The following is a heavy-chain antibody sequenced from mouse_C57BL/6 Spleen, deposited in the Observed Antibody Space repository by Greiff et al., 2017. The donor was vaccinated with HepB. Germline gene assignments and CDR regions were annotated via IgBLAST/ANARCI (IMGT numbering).Heavy chain of an antibody. V-gene: IGHV1-4*01. D-gene: IGHD2-4*01. CDR2: INPSSGYT. Sequence: VMLVESGAELARPGASVKMSCKASGYTFTSYTMHWVKQRPGQGLEWIGYINPSSGYTKYNQKFKDKATLTADKSSSTAYMQLSSLTSEDSAVYYCARWDYGDYFDYWGQGTTLTVSS. CDR3: ARWDYGDYFDY. J-gene: IGHJ2*01. CDR1: GYTFTSYT.